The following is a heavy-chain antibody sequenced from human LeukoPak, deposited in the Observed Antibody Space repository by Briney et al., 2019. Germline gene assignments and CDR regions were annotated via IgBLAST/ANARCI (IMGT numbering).Heavy chain of an antibody. CDR1: GFTFSSYA. Sequence: GGSLRLSCAASGFTFSSYAMHWVRQAPGKGLEWVAVISYDGSNKYYAESVKGRFPSSRDNSKNTLYLQMNSLRAEDTAAYNCASDYCSHRPLGGDSSGWVWGGEVLSFLESDYWGQGTLVTVSS. CDR3: ASDYCSHRPLGGDSSGWVWGGEVLSFLESDY. J-gene: IGHJ4*02. D-gene: IGHD6-19*01. CDR2: ISYDGSNK. V-gene: IGHV3-30-3*01.